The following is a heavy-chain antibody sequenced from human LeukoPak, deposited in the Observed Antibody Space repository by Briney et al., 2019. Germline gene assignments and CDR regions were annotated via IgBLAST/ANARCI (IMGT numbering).Heavy chain of an antibody. V-gene: IGHV4-59*01. Sequence: PSETLSLTCTVSGGSISGYYWSWIRQPPGKGLEWIGYIYYSGSTNYNPSLKSRVTISVDTSKNQFSLKLSSVTAADTAVYYCARGAANSDYWGQGTLVTVSS. CDR2: IYYSGST. J-gene: IGHJ4*02. CDR1: GGSISGYY. CDR3: ARGAANSDY. D-gene: IGHD5-24*01.